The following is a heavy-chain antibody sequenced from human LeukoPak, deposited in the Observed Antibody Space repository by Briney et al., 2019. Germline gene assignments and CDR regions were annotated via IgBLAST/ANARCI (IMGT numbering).Heavy chain of an antibody. CDR1: GFTFSSYA. D-gene: IGHD3-10*01. CDR3: AKDKSYYYDSGSYGLDY. CDR2: ISGSGGST. Sequence: GGSLRLSCAASGFTFSSYAMSWVRQPPGKGLEWVSAISGSGGSTYYADSVKGRFAISRDNSKNTLYLQMNSLRAEDTAVYYCAKDKSYYYDSGSYGLDYWGQGTLVTVSS. J-gene: IGHJ4*02. V-gene: IGHV3-23*01.